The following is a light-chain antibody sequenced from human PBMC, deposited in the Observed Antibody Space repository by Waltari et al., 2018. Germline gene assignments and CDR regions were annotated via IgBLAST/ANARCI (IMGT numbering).Light chain of an antibody. CDR2: NTY. J-gene: IGKJ1*01. CDR3: QNYVRLPAT. CDR1: QSVARA. Sequence: EIVLTQSPGTLSLSPGERATLSCRASQSVARALAWYQQKPSQPPRLLIYNTYTRATGVPDRFSGGGSGTDFSLTISRLEPEDFAVYYCQNYVRLPATFGQGTKVEIK. V-gene: IGKV3-20*01.